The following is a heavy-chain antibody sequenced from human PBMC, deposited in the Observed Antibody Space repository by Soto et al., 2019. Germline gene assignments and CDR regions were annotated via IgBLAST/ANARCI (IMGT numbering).Heavy chain of an antibody. CDR1: GFTFSNYA. Sequence: GGSLRLSCAASGFTFSNYAMSWVRQAPGKGLEWVSEISSSGGSTYYADSVKGRFTIARDNSKNTLYLQMNSLRAEDTALYYCAKVTTLVVVVTPAGYFDFWGQGTLVTVSS. CDR2: ISSSGGST. D-gene: IGHD2-21*02. J-gene: IGHJ4*02. V-gene: IGHV3-23*01. CDR3: AKVTTLVVVVTPAGYFDF.